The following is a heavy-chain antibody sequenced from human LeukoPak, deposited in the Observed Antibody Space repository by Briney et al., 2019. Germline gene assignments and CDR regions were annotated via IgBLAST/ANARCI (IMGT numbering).Heavy chain of an antibody. Sequence: SETLSLTCTVSGGSISSYYWSWIRQPPGKGLEWIGEINHSGSTNYNPSLKSRVTISVDTSKNQFSLKLSSVTAADTAVYYCARGVWQQLVRVRRFDPWGQGTLVTVSS. CDR2: INHSGST. D-gene: IGHD6-13*01. V-gene: IGHV4-34*01. CDR3: ARGVWQQLVRVRRFDP. J-gene: IGHJ5*02. CDR1: GGSISSYY.